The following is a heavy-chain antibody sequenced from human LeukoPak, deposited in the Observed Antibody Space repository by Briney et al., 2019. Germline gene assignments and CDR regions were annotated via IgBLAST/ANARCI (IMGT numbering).Heavy chain of an antibody. CDR2: VQHIGGET. Sequence: GGSLRLSCAASGFTFSNYWMSWVRQAPGKGLEWVANVQHIGGETYYVDSVKGRFTISRDNAKNSVYLQMNSLGADDTAVYYCATYSILNAREFRYWGQGTLVTVTS. V-gene: IGHV3-7*01. CDR1: GFTFSNYW. J-gene: IGHJ1*01. D-gene: IGHD4-11*01. CDR3: ATYSILNAREFRY.